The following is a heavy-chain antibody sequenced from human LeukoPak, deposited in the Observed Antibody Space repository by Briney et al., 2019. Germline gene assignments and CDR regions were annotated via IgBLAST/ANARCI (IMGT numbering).Heavy chain of an antibody. CDR2: IYTSGST. D-gene: IGHD3-3*01. Sequence: SETLSLTCTVSGGSISSYYWSWIRQPAGKGLEWIGRIYTSGSTNYNPSLRSRVTISVNKSKNQFFLKLSSVTAADTAVYFCARARADFWSSDYWGQGTLVTVSS. V-gene: IGHV4-4*07. J-gene: IGHJ4*02. CDR1: GGSISSYY. CDR3: ARARADFWSSDY.